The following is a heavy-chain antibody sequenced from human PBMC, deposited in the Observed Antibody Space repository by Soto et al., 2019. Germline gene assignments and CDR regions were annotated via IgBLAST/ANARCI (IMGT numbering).Heavy chain of an antibody. D-gene: IGHD3-9*01. V-gene: IGHV4-59*08. Sequence: SETLSLTCTVSGGSISSYYWSWIRQPPGKGLEWIGYIYYSGSTNYNPSLKSRVTISADTSKNQFSLKLSSVTAADTAVYYCARQYYDILTGYQYYYMDVWGKGTTVTVSS. CDR2: IYYSGST. CDR3: ARQYYDILTGYQYYYMDV. J-gene: IGHJ6*03. CDR1: GGSISSYY.